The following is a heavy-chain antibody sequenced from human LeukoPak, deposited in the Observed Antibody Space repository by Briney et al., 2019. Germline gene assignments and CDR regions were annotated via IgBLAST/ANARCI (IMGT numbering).Heavy chain of an antibody. CDR3: ARGYGGTPFDY. CDR1: GGSISSGSYY. J-gene: IGHJ4*02. Sequence: PSETLSLTCTVSGGSISSGSYYWSWIRQPAGKGLEWIGRIYTSGSTNYNPSLKSRVTISVDTSKNQFSLKLSSVTAADTAVYYCARGYGGTPFDYWGQGTLVTVSS. V-gene: IGHV4-61*02. D-gene: IGHD4-23*01. CDR2: IYTSGST.